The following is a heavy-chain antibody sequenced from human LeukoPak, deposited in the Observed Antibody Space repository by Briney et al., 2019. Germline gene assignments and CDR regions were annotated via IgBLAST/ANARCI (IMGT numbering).Heavy chain of an antibody. D-gene: IGHD2-15*01. CDR3: TKETPQMDV. CDR2: ISSTGNTV. CDR1: GFTFSSYE. V-gene: IGHV3-48*03. Sequence: GGSLRLSCAASGFTFSSYEVNWVRQAPGQGLEWVAYISSTGNTVHYAGSVKGRFTISRDNAKNSLYLQMNRLRAEDTAVYYCTKETPQMDVWGKGTTVIVSS. J-gene: IGHJ6*04.